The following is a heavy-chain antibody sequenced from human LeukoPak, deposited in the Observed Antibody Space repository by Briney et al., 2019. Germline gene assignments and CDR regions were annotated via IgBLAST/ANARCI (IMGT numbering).Heavy chain of an antibody. J-gene: IGHJ4*02. CDR1: GFTFSSYA. CDR2: ISGSGGST. CDR3: ARGQEAATH. V-gene: IGHV3-23*01. Sequence: GGSLRLSCAASGFTFSSYAMSWVRQAPGKGLEWVSAISGSGGSTYYADSVKGRFTVSRDNSKNTLDLQMNSLRAEDTAVYYCARGQEAATHWGQGTLVTVSS. D-gene: IGHD3-10*01.